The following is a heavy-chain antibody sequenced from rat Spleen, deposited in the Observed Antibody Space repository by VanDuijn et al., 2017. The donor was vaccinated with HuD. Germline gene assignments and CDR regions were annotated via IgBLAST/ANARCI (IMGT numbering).Heavy chain of an antibody. Sequence: EVHLVESGGGLVQPGRSLKLSCVASGFTFNNYWMTWIRQAPGKGLEWVASITHNDGSTYYPDSVQGRFTISRDNAKRTLFLQMDSLRSDDTATYFCAGAGYLRDWYFDFWGPGTMVAVSS. CDR2: ITHNDGST. D-gene: IGHD2-2*01. V-gene: IGHV5-31*01. CDR1: GFTFNNYW. J-gene: IGHJ1*01. CDR3: AGAGYLRDWYFDF.